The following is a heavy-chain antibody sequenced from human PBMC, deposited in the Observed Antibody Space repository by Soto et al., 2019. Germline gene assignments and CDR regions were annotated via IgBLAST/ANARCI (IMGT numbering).Heavy chain of an antibody. CDR2: INHSGST. J-gene: IGHJ4*02. CDR3: ARRGYSSSSRSHYFDY. D-gene: IGHD6-13*01. CDR1: GGSFSGYY. V-gene: IGHV4-34*01. Sequence: SETLSLTCAVYGGSFSGYYWSWIRQPPGKGLEWIGEINHSGSTNYNPSLKSRVTISVDTSKNQFSLKLSSVTAADTAVYYCARRGYSSSSRSHYFDYWGQGTLVTVSS.